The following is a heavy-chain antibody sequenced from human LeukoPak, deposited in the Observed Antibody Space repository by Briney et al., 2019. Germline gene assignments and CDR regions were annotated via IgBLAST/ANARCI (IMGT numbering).Heavy chain of an antibody. Sequence: PSETLSLTCTVSGGSISSGGYYWSWIRQHPGKGLECIGYIYYSGSTYYNPSLKSRVTISVDTSKNQFSLKLSSVTAADTAVYYCARDRDYYDSSLDYWGQGTLVTVSS. D-gene: IGHD3-22*01. CDR3: ARDRDYYDSSLDY. CDR1: GGSISSGGYY. CDR2: IYYSGST. J-gene: IGHJ4*02. V-gene: IGHV4-31*03.